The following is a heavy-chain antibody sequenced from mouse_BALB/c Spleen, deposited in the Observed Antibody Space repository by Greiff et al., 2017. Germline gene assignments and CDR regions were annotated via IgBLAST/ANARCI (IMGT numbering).Heavy chain of an antibody. CDR1: GYAFSSYW. Sequence: QVHVKQSGAELVRPGSSVKISCKASGYAFSSYWMNWVKQRPGQGLGWIGEIFPGTGTTYYNEKFKGKATLTIDTSSSTAYMQLSSLTSEDSAVYFCARRRLYDYDAVWGQGTLVTVSA. CDR2: IFPGTGTT. CDR3: ARRRLYDYDAV. J-gene: IGHJ3*01. V-gene: IGHV1S132*01. D-gene: IGHD2-4*01.